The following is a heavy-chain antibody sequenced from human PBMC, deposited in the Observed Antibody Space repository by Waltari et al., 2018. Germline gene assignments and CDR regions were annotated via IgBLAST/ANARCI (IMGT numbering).Heavy chain of an antibody. CDR3: ASFWTDAFDI. J-gene: IGHJ3*02. CDR2: INPNGGST. CDR1: GYTFASYY. V-gene: IGHV1-46*01. Sequence: QVQLVQSGAEVKKPGASVKVSCKASGYTFASYYMHWVRQAPGQGLEWIGIINPNGGSTSYAQKFQGRVTMTRDTSTSTVYMELSSLRSEDTAVYYCASFWTDAFDIWGQGTMVTVSS. D-gene: IGHD1-1*01.